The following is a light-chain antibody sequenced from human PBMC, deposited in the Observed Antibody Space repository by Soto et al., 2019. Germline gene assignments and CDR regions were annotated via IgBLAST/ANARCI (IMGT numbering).Light chain of an antibody. V-gene: IGLV4-69*01. CDR3: QTWVTGIQNVV. Sequence: QAVVTQSPSASASLGASVKLTCTLSSGHSSYAIAWHQQQPEKGPRYLMKLNTDGSHSKGDGIPDRFSGSSSGAERYLTISSLQSEDEADYYCQTWVTGIQNVVFGGGTKLTVL. CDR1: SGHSSYA. CDR2: LNTDGSH. J-gene: IGLJ2*01.